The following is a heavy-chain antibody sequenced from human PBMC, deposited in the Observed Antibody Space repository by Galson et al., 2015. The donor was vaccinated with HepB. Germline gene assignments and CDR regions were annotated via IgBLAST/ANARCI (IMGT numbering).Heavy chain of an antibody. CDR2: ITTDGST. D-gene: IGHD3-22*01. Sequence: SLRLSCAASGFAVSSDYVHWVRQAPGRGLGWVSVITTDGSTYYADSVKGRFTNSRDSSKNTVSLQMNSLRADDTAVYYCATGRGFLLRYWGQGTLVTVSA. V-gene: IGHV3-53*01. CDR1: GFAVSSDY. J-gene: IGHJ4*02. CDR3: ATGRGFLLRY.